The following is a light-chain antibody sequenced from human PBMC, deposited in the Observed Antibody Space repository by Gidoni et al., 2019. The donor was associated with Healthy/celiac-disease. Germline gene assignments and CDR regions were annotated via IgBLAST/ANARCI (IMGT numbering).Light chain of an antibody. CDR3: QQSYSTPPLT. CDR1: QSISSY. V-gene: IGKV1-39*01. CDR2: AAS. Sequence: DIQMTQSPSSLSASVGDRVTITCRASQSISSYLNWYQQKPGKAPKLLIYAASSMQSGVPSRISSSGSGTDFTITISSLQHEDFATYYYQQSYSTPPLTFGEXTKVEIK. J-gene: IGKJ4*01.